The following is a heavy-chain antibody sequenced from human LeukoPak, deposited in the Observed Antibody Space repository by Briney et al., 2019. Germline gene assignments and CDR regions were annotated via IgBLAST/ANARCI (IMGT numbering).Heavy chain of an antibody. CDR2: IRAYNGNP. D-gene: IGHD3-10*01. Sequence: ASVKVSCKASGYTFTRYGIRWVPQAPGQRLEWMGWIRAYNGNPNSAQTLEGRVTMTSDTSTSTAYMELRSLRSDDTAVYYCARDPRGRSGFDYWGQGTLVTVSS. V-gene: IGHV1-18*01. CDR3: ARDPRGRSGFDY. CDR1: GYTFTRYG. J-gene: IGHJ4*02.